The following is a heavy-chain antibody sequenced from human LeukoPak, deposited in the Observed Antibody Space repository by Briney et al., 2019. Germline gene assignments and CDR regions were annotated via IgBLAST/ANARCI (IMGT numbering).Heavy chain of an antibody. CDR1: GGSISSGGYY. CDR2: IYYSGST. J-gene: IGHJ3*02. D-gene: IGHD3-10*02. V-gene: IGHV4-31*03. Sequence: PSETLSLTCTVSGGSISSGGYYWSWIRQHPGKGLEWIGYIYYSGSTYYNPSLKSRVTISVDTSKNQFSLKLSSVTAADTAVYYCARVFLAEGAFDIWGQGTMVTVSS. CDR3: ARVFLAEGAFDI.